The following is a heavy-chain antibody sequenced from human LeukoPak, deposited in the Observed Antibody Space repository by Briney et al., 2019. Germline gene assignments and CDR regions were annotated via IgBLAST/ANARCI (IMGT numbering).Heavy chain of an antibody. D-gene: IGHD6-19*01. CDR3: ARDELQWLPPYYYYYGMDV. J-gene: IGHJ6*02. V-gene: IGHV4-59*01. CDR1: GGSISSYY. CDR2: IYYSGST. Sequence: SETLSLTCTVSGGSISSYYWSWIRQPPGKGLEWIAYIYYSGSTNYNPSLKSRVTMSVDTSKNQFSLKLSSVTAADTAVYYCARDELQWLPPYYYYYGMDVWGQGTTVTVSS.